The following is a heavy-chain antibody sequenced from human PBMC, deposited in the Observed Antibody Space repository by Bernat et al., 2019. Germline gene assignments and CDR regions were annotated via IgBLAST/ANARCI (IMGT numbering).Heavy chain of an antibody. D-gene: IGHD4-17*01. J-gene: IGHJ6*03. Sequence: QVQLVQSGAEVKKPGASVKVSCKASGYTFTSYAMHWVRQAPGQRLEWMGWINAGNGNTKYSQKFQGRVTITRDTSASTAYMELSSLRSEDTAVDYCARDLRDYGDYGATRYYYYMDVWGKGTTVTVSS. CDR2: INAGNGNT. V-gene: IGHV1-3*01. CDR1: GYTFTSYA. CDR3: ARDLRDYGDYGATRYYYYMDV.